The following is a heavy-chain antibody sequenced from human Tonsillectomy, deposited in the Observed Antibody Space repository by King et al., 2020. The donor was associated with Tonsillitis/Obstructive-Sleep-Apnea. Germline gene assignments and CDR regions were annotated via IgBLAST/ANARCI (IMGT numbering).Heavy chain of an antibody. J-gene: IGHJ4*02. CDR2: ISAYSDKT. CDR3: ARAGDPTRHSYRPFDY. D-gene: IGHD5-18*01. V-gene: IGHV1-18*01. CDR1: GYTFISYG. Sequence: QGQLVQSGAEVKKPGASVKVSCKASGYTFISYGISWVRQAPGQGPEWMGWISAYSDKTNYAQKVQGRVTMTTDTSTSTAYMELTSLRSEDTAVYYCARAGDPTRHSYRPFDYWGEGTLVTVSS.